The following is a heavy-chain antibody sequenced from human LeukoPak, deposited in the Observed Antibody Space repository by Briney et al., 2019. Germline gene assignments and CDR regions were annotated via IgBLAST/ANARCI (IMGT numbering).Heavy chain of an antibody. CDR1: GGSISSSSYY. CDR3: ARHFGGAAARVDY. D-gene: IGHD3-16*01. J-gene: IGHJ4*02. Sequence: SETLSLTCTVSGGSISSSSYYWGWIRQPPGKGLEWIGSIYYSGSTYYNPSLKSQVTISVDTSKNQFSLKLSSVTAADTAVYYCARHFGGAAARVDYWGQGTLVTVSS. V-gene: IGHV4-39*01. CDR2: IYYSGST.